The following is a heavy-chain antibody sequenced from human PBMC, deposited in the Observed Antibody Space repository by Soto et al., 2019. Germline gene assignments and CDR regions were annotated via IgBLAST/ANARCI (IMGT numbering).Heavy chain of an antibody. V-gene: IGHV3-48*02. Sequence: EVQLVESGGGLVQPGGSLRLSCAASGFTFSSYSMNWVRQAPGKGLEWVSYISSSSSTIYYADSVKGRFTISRDNAKNSLYLQMNSLRDEDTAVDYCARDGRAVTDMNWFDPWGQGTLVTVSS. J-gene: IGHJ5*02. D-gene: IGHD2-21*02. CDR2: ISSSSSTI. CDR1: GFTFSSYS. CDR3: ARDGRAVTDMNWFDP.